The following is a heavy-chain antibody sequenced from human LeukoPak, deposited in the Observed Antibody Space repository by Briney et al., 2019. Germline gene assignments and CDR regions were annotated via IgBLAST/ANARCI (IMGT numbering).Heavy chain of an antibody. V-gene: IGHV3-11*01. J-gene: IGHJ4*02. D-gene: IGHD5-12*01. CDR1: GFTFSDYY. CDR3: AGSPSGRSGYEIDY. Sequence: PGASLRLSCAASGFTFSDYYMSWIRQAAGKGLEWDSYISSSGSIIYYADSVKGRFTISRDNDKTSLYLQMNSLRDEDTAVYYSAGSPSGRSGYEIDYWGQGTLVTVSS. CDR2: ISSSGSII.